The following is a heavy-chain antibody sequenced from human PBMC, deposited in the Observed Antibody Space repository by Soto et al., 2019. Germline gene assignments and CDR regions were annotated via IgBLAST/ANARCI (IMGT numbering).Heavy chain of an antibody. Sequence: PGGSLRLSCAASGFTFSSYWMSWVRQAPGKGLEWVANIKQDGSEKYYADSVKGRFTISRDNAKNSLYLQMNSLRAEDTALYYCAKLQRNSAYDHWGQGTLVTVSS. CDR3: AKLQRNSAYDH. D-gene: IGHD5-12*01. J-gene: IGHJ5*02. CDR1: GFTFSSYW. CDR2: IKQDGSEK. V-gene: IGHV3-7*03.